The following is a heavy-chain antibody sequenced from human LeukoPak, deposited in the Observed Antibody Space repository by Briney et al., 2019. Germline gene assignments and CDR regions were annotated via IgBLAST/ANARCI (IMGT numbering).Heavy chain of an antibody. V-gene: IGHV4-39*07. CDR2: IYYSGST. CDR3: ARDLYYYDSSGYYYAEYYFDY. J-gene: IGHJ4*02. Sequence: PSETLSLTCTVSGGSISSSSCYWGWIRQPPGKGLEWIGSIYYSGSTYYNPSLKSRVTISVDTSKNQFSLKLSSVTAADTAVYYCARDLYYYDSSGYYYAEYYFDYWGQGTLVTVSS. D-gene: IGHD3-22*01. CDR1: GGSISSSSCY.